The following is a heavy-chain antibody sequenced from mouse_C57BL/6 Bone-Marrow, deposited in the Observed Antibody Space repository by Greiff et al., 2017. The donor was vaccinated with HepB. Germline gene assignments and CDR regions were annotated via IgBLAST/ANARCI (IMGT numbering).Heavy chain of an antibody. J-gene: IGHJ2*01. Sequence: QVQLKQPGAELVKPGASVKMSCKASGYTFTSYWITWVKQRPGQGLEWIGDIYPGSGSTNYNEKFKSKATLTVDTSSSTAYMQLSSLTSEDSAVYYCARWLRRRDYFDYWGQGTTLTVSS. V-gene: IGHV1-55*01. D-gene: IGHD2-2*01. CDR3: ARWLRRRDYFDY. CDR2: IYPGSGST. CDR1: GYTFTSYW.